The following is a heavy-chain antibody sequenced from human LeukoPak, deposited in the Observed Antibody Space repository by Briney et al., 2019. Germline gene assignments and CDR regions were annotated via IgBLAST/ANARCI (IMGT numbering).Heavy chain of an antibody. CDR2: IYHSGST. V-gene: IGHV4-38-2*02. D-gene: IGHD1-26*01. CDR1: GYSISNGYY. J-gene: IGHJ4*02. CDR3: ARRLSGSYRY. Sequence: SETLSLTCTVSGYSISNGYYWGWIRQPPGKGLEWIGSIYHSGSTYYNPSLKSRVTISVDTSKNQFSLKLSSVTAADTAVYCCARRLSGSYRYWGQGTLVTVSS.